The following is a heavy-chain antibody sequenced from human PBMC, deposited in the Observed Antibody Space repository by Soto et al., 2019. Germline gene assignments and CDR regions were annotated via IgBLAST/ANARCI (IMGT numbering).Heavy chain of an antibody. CDR2: ISHSSSTI. V-gene: IGHV3-48*02. CDR3: ARDHYGSGSFSKFDY. J-gene: IGHJ4*02. D-gene: IGHD3-10*01. CDR1: GFTFSSYN. Sequence: EVQMVESGGGLVQPGGSLRLSCAASGFTFSSYNMNWVRQAPGKWLEWVSYISHSSSTIYYADSVKGRFTISRDNAKNSLHLQMNSLRDEDTAVYYCARDHYGSGSFSKFDYWGQGTLVTVSS.